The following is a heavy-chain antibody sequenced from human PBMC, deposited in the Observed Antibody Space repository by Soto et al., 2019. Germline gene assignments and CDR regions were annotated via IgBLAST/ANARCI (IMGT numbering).Heavy chain of an antibody. CDR1: GFSFNIYA. D-gene: IGHD2-2*01. CDR2: ISVTGSDT. J-gene: IGHJ5*02. Sequence: EVQVLESGGGLAQPGGSLRLSCVASGFSFNIYAMTWVRQAPGKGLEWVSAISVTGSDTYYADSVKGRFTISRDNSENILYLQMNNLRADDTALYYCARKIYHRFDPWGQGTLVTVSS. CDR3: ARKIYHRFDP. V-gene: IGHV3-23*01.